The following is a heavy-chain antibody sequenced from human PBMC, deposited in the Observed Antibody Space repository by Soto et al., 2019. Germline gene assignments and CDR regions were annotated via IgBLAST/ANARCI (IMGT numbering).Heavy chain of an antibody. CDR1: GGGVRTGSYP. CDR3: ARIGWGGDS. CDR2: IHNNGSP. Sequence: ELLSVTGSVAGGGVRTGSYPWSWIRQPPGKGLEWIGFIHNNGSPDYNPSLKSRVVVSIDRSKNQFSLKVNSVTAADKAVYFCARIGWGGDSWGQGTLVTVPS. V-gene: IGHV4-61*01. J-gene: IGHJ4*02. D-gene: IGHD7-27*01.